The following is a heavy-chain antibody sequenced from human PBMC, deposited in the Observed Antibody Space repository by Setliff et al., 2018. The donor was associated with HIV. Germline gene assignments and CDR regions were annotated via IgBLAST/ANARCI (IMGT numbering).Heavy chain of an antibody. Sequence: SETLSLTCTVTGGSISSGGFYWTWIRQPPGKGLEWIGEINHSGSTNYSPSLKSRVTISVDTSKNQFSLKLSSVTAADTAVYYCARDLYATAGPDNDYWGQGTLVTVSS. D-gene: IGHD6-13*01. J-gene: IGHJ4*02. CDR2: INHSGST. V-gene: IGHV4-39*07. CDR1: GGSISSGGFY. CDR3: ARDLYATAGPDNDY.